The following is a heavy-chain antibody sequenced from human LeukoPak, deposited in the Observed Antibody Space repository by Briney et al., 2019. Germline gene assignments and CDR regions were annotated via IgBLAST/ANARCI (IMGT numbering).Heavy chain of an antibody. D-gene: IGHD6-19*01. Sequence: ASVKVSCKVSGYTLTELSMHWVRQAPGKGLEWMGGFDPEDGETIYAQKFQGRVTMTEDTSTDTAYMELSSLRSEDTAVYYCATGGEYSSGWGAGYWGQGTLVTVSS. CDR1: GYTLTELS. J-gene: IGHJ4*02. V-gene: IGHV1-24*01. CDR2: FDPEDGET. CDR3: ATGGEYSSGWGAGY.